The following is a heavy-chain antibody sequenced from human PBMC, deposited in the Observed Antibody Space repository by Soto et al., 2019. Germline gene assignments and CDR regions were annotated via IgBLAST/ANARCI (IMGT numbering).Heavy chain of an antibody. V-gene: IGHV3-30*04. J-gene: IGHJ4*02. Sequence: QVPLVESGGGVVQPGKSLRLSCAASGFTFSNYAIHWVRQAPGKGLEWVAVISFDGRNEYYTDSVKGRFTISRDNSKNTLYLQMNSLRAEDTAVYYCARDLRPYSSDWYNVDHWGQGTLVTVSS. CDR3: ARDLRPYSSDWYNVDH. CDR1: GFTFSNYA. D-gene: IGHD6-19*01. CDR2: ISFDGRNE.